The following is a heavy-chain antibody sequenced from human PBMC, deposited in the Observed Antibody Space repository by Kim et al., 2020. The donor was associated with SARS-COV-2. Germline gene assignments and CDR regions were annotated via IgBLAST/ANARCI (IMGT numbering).Heavy chain of an antibody. D-gene: IGHD3-9*01. V-gene: IGHV4-34*01. Sequence: SETLSLTCAVYGESFSIFYWTWIRQSPGKGLEWLGEVNHSGTTKYNPSLESRVTISLDTSRQQFSLKLNSVTAADTAFYYCARGGGLTGYYLDSWGPGTLVTVSS. J-gene: IGHJ4*02. CDR3: ARGGGLTGYYLDS. CDR1: GESFSIFY. CDR2: VNHSGTT.